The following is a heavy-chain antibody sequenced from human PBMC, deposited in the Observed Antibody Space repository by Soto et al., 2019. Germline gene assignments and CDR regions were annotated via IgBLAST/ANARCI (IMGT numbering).Heavy chain of an antibody. V-gene: IGHV6-1*01. CDR1: GDSVSSNSAA. D-gene: IGHD6-6*01. J-gene: IGHJ6*03. CDR3: SRDAGVCYSSSSGQNYYYYYMDV. Sequence: SQTLSLTCAISGDSVSSNSAAWNWIRQSPSRGLEWLGRTYYRSKWYNDYAVSVKSRITINPDTSKNQFSLQLNSVTPEVTVVYYCSRDAGVCYSSSSGQNYYYYYMDVWGKGTTVTVSS. CDR2: TYYRSKWYN.